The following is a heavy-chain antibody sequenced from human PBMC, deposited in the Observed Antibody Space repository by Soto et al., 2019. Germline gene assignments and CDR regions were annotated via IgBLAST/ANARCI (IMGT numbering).Heavy chain of an antibody. V-gene: IGHV1-69*01. CDR2: IIPMFGTA. D-gene: IGHD3-22*01. CDR1: GGSFNRHT. Sequence: QVQLVQSGAEVRKPGSSVRVSCKASGGSFNRHTISWVRQAPGQGLEWMGGIIPMFGTANHAQKFQGRVTIIADESTSTVYIELSSRRSDDTAIYYCARGWGYDSTDYYYAYWGQGTLVIVSS. J-gene: IGHJ4*02. CDR3: ARGWGYDSTDYYYAY.